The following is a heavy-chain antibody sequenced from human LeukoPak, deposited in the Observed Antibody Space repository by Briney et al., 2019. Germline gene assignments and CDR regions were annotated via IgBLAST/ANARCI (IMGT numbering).Heavy chain of an antibody. CDR3: AIALRSSGWAN. CDR2: INQDGSEK. D-gene: IGHD6-19*01. V-gene: IGHV3-7*01. Sequence: GGSLRLSCAASGFTYSSYWISWVRQAPGKGLEWVAKINQDGSEKYYVDSVKGRFTISRDNGEKSLYLQMNSLRAEDTAVYYCAIALRSSGWANWSQGTLVTVSS. J-gene: IGHJ4*02. CDR1: GFTYSSYW.